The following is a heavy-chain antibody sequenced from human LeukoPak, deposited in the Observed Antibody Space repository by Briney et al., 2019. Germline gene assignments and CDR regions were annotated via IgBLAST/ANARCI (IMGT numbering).Heavy chain of an antibody. D-gene: IGHD2-21*02. CDR1: GFTFSDYY. Sequence: GGSLRLSCAAPGFTFSDYYMSWIRQAPGKGLEWVSYISSSGSTIYYADSVKGRFTISRDNAKNSLYLQMNSLRAEDTAVYYCARFDCGGDFYPYFDFWGQGPLVTVSS. CDR3: ARFDCGGDFYPYFDF. CDR2: ISSSGSTI. J-gene: IGHJ4*02. V-gene: IGHV3-11*04.